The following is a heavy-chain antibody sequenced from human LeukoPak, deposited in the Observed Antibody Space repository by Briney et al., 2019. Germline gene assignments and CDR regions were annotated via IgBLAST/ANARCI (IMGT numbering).Heavy chain of an antibody. CDR1: GYTFTGYY. CDR3: ARGVGGYPPNFDY. D-gene: IGHD3-10*01. J-gene: IGHJ4*02. V-gene: IGHV1-2*02. Sequence: ASVKVSCKASGYTFTGYYMHWVRQAPGQGLEWMGWINPNSGGTNYAQKFQGRVTMTRDTSISTAYMELSGLRSDDTAVYYCARGVGGYPPNFDYWGQGTLVTVSS. CDR2: INPNSGGT.